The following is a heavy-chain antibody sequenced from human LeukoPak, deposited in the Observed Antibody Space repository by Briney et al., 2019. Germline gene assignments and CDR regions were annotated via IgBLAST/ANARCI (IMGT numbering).Heavy chain of an antibody. J-gene: IGHJ3*02. CDR1: GGSISSGDYY. CDR2: IYYSGST. D-gene: IGHD3-22*01. CDR3: ARSLDSSGYPPRPQAFDI. Sequence: KPSGTLSLTCTVSGGSISSGDYYWSWIRQPPGKGLEWIGYIYYSGSTYYNPSLKSRVTISVDTSKNQFSLKLSSVTAADTAVYYCARSLDSSGYPPRPQAFDIWGQGTMVTVSS. V-gene: IGHV4-30-4*01.